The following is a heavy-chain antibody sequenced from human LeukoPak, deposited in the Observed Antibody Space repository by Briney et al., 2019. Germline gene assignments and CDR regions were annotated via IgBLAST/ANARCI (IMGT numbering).Heavy chain of an antibody. V-gene: IGHV1-2*04. CDR1: GYTFTGYY. D-gene: IGHD2-2*01. Sequence: ASVMVSCKASGYTFTGYYMHWVRQAPGQGLEWMGWINPNSGGTNYAQKFQGWVTMTRDTSISTAYMELSRLRSDDTAVYYCAREDIVVVPAAYGMDVWGQGTTVTVSS. CDR2: INPNSGGT. CDR3: AREDIVVVPAAYGMDV. J-gene: IGHJ6*02.